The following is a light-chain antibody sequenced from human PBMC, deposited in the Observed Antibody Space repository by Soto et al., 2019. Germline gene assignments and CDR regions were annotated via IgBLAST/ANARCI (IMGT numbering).Light chain of an antibody. CDR2: KAS. CDR3: QHYNSYSEA. V-gene: IGKV1-5*03. Sequence: DIQMTQSPSTLSGSVGDRVTITCPASQTISSWLAWYQQKPGKAPKLLIYKASTLKSGVPSRFSGSVSGTEFTLTISSLQPDDFATYYCQHYNSYSEAFGQGTKVDIK. CDR1: QTISSW. J-gene: IGKJ1*01.